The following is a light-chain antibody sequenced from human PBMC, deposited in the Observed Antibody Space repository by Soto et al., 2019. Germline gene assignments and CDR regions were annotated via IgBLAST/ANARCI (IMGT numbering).Light chain of an antibody. V-gene: IGKV3-20*01. CDR1: QTVRSSY. Sequence: EIVLTQSPGTLSVSPGERATLSCRASQTVRSSYLAWYQQKPGQAPRLLIHGASTRATGIPDRFSGSGSGTDFTLTISRLEPEDFAVYYCQQYGSSPMYTFGQGTKLEI. CDR2: GAS. CDR3: QQYGSSPMYT. J-gene: IGKJ2*01.